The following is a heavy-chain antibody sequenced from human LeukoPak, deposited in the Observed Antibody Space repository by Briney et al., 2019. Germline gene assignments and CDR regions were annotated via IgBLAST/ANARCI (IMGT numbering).Heavy chain of an antibody. D-gene: IGHD3-9*01. V-gene: IGHV1-69*13. CDR3: ARQVLRYFDWLTYFDY. Sequence: SVKVSCKASGGTFSGYAISWVRQAPGQGLEWMGGIIPIFGTANYAQKFQGRVTITADESTSTAYMELSSLRSEDTAVYYCARQVLRYFDWLTYFDYWGQGTLVTVSS. CDR2: IIPIFGTA. J-gene: IGHJ4*02. CDR1: GGTFSGYA.